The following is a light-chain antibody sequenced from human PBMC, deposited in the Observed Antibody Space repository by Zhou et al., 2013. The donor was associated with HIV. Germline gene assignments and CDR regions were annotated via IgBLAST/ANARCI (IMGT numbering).Light chain of an antibody. V-gene: IGKV1-5*03. J-gene: IGKJ2*01. CDR2: RAS. Sequence: DIQMTQSPSTLSAPVGARVTITCRASQSISSWLAWYQQKPGKAPKLLIYRASTLESGVPSRFSGSGSGTEFTLTISSLQPDDFGTYYCQQCNSYPYTFGQGTKLEIK. CDR3: QQCNSYPYT. CDR1: QSISSW.